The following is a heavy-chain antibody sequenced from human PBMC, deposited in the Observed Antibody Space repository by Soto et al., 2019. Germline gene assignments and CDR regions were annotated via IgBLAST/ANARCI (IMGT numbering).Heavy chain of an antibody. CDR2: ISYDGNNK. J-gene: IGHJ6*02. V-gene: IGHV3-30*18. D-gene: IGHD2-15*01. CDR1: GFTFSSYG. CDR3: AKDEVLVVAVARDYYGMDV. Sequence: QVQLVESGGGVVQPGSSLRLSCADSGFTFSSYGMHWVRQAPGKGLVWVAVISYDGNNKYYADSVKGRFTISRDNSKNTLYLQMNGLRAEDTAVYYCAKDEVLVVAVARDYYGMDVWGQGTTVTVSS.